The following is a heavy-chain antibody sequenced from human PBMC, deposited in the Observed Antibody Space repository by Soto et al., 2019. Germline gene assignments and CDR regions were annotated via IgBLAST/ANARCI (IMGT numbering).Heavy chain of an antibody. V-gene: IGHV3-33*01. CDR2: IWYDGSNK. CDR3: ARELDHVWNDESTYYYYGMDV. Sequence: QVQLVESGGGVVQPGRSLRLSCAASGFTFSSYGMHWVRQAPGKGLEWVAVIWYDGSNKYYADSVKGRFTISRDNSKNTLYLQMNSLRDEDTAVYYCARELDHVWNDESTYYYYGMDVWGQGTTVTVSS. CDR1: GFTFSSYG. D-gene: IGHD1-1*01. J-gene: IGHJ6*02.